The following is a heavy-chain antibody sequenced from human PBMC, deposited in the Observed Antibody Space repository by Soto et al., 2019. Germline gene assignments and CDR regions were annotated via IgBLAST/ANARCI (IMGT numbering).Heavy chain of an antibody. CDR3: VKDESINWYSGHFRH. CDR2: INWNSGSI. D-gene: IGHD6-13*01. Sequence: LRLSCAASGFTFDDYAMHWVRQVPGKGLEWVSGINWNSGSIGYADSVKGRFAISRDNAKNSLHLQMNSRRAEDTAFYYCVKDESINWYSGHFRHWGQGTLVTVSS. CDR1: GFTFDDYA. J-gene: IGHJ1*01. V-gene: IGHV3-9*01.